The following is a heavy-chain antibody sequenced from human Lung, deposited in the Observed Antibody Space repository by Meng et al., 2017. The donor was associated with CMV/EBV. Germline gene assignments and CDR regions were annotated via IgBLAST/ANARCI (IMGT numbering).Heavy chain of an antibody. CDR3: ARGGRYFDWLLLVPDAFDI. CDR1: GCSVSSGSYY. D-gene: IGHD3-9*01. Sequence: GSLRLSCTVSGCSVSSGSYYWSWIRQPPGKGLEWIGYIYYSGSTNYNPSLKSRVTISVDTSKNQFSLKLSSVTAADTAVYYCARGGRYFDWLLLVPDAFDIWCQGTMVTVSS. CDR2: IYYSGST. J-gene: IGHJ3*02. V-gene: IGHV4-61*01.